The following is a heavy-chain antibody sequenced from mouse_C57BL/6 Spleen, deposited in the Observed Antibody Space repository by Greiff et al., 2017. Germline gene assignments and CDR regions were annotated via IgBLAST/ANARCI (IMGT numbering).Heavy chain of an antibody. D-gene: IGHD2-4*01. Sequence: VQLKQSGPELVKPGASVKMSCKASGYTFTDYNMHWVKQSHGKSLEWIGYINPNNGGTSYNQKFKGKATLTVNKSSSTAYMELRSLTSEDSAVYYCARGGLPSAFDYWGQGTTLTVSS. V-gene: IGHV1-22*01. J-gene: IGHJ2*01. CDR1: GYTFTDYN. CDR3: ARGGLPSAFDY. CDR2: INPNNGGT.